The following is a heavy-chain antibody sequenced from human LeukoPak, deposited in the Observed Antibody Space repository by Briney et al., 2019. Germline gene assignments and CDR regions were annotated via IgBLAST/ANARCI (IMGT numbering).Heavy chain of an antibody. Sequence: ASVKVSCTASGYTFSSYGITWVRLAPGRGPEWMASINPQKRDTHYAQNFQGRVTVTAGTSTNTAYMELRSLRSDDTAIYYCARRKYGADYNGMDVWGQGTTVTVSS. CDR3: ARRKYGADYNGMDV. J-gene: IGHJ6*02. V-gene: IGHV1-18*01. CDR1: GYTFSSYG. CDR2: INPQKRDT. D-gene: IGHD4/OR15-4a*01.